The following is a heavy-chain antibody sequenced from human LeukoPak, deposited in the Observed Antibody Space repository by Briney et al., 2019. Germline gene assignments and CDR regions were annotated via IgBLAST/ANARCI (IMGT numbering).Heavy chain of an antibody. D-gene: IGHD2-2*01. CDR2: INHGGST. V-gene: IGHV4-34*01. Sequence: GSLRLSCAASGFTFSSYGMHWIRQPPGRGLEWIGEINHGGSTNYNPSLKSRVTMSVDTSKNQFSLKLSSVTAADTAVYYCARQYCSSSSCYFDYWGQGTLVTVSS. CDR1: GFTFSSYG. CDR3: ARQYCSSSSCYFDY. J-gene: IGHJ4*02.